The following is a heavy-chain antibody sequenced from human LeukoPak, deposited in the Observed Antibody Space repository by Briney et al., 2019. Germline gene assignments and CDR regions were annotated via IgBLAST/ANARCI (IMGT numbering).Heavy chain of an antibody. J-gene: IGHJ3*02. V-gene: IGHV3-30*02. CDR2: IRYDGSNK. D-gene: IGHD2/OR15-2a*01. CDR1: GFTFSSYG. Sequence: GGSLRLSCAASGFTFSSYGMHWVRQAPGKGLEWVAFIRYDGSNKYYADSVKGRFTISRDNSKNTLYLQMNSLRAEDTAVYYCAKDPRNNDAFDIWGQGTMVTVSS. CDR3: AKDPRNNDAFDI.